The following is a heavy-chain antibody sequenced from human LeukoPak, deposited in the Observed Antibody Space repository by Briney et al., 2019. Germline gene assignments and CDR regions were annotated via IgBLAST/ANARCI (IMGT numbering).Heavy chain of an antibody. V-gene: IGHV3-48*01. D-gene: IGHD6-13*01. Sequence: GGSLRLSCAASGFTFSSYEMNWVRQAPGKGLEWGSYISSASGTKYYADSVKGRFTISRDNAKNSLYLQMNSLRVEDTAVYYCARGRKSSIAAELVDWGQGTQVTVSS. CDR2: ISSASGTK. CDR1: GFTFSSYE. CDR3: ARGRKSSIAAELVD. J-gene: IGHJ4*02.